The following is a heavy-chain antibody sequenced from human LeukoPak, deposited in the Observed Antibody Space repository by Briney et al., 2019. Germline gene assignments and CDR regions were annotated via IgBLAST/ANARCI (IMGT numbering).Heavy chain of an antibody. CDR1: GYTFTGYY. CDR2: NNPNSGGT. V-gene: IGHV1-2*06. J-gene: IGHJ4*02. CDR3: ARVIENRRYFDY. Sequence: ASVKVSCKASGYTFTGYYMHWVRQAPGQGLEWMGRNNPNSGGTKYAQKFQGRVTMTRDTSISTAYMELSRLRSDNTAVNYCARVIENRRYFDYWGQGTLVTVSS. D-gene: IGHD5-24*01.